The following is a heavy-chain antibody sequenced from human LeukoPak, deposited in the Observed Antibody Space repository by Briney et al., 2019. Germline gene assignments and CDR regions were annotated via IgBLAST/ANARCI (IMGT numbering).Heavy chain of an antibody. CDR2: IIPILGIA. CDR3: ARGECGGDCYPSGPHYFVY. CDR1: VGTFSSYA. J-gene: IGHJ4*02. D-gene: IGHD2-21*02. Sequence: ASVKVSCKATVGTFSSYAISWARQAPGQGLAWMGRIIPILGIANYAQKFQGRVTITTDKSTSTDYMELSSLRSEDTGVYYCARGECGGDCYPSGPHYFVYWGQGTLVTVSS. V-gene: IGHV1-69*04.